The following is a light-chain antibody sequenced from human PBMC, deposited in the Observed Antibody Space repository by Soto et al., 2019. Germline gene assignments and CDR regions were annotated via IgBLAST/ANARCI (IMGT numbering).Light chain of an antibody. CDR2: AAS. CDR1: QGISNY. V-gene: IGKV1-27*01. CDR3: QKYTNVPA. Sequence: DIQMTQSPSSLSASVGDRVTITCRASQGISNYLAWYQQIPGKVPKLLISAASTLQSGVPSRFSGSGSGTDITLTISSLQTEDVATYYCQKYTNVPAFGGGTKVEIK. J-gene: IGKJ4*01.